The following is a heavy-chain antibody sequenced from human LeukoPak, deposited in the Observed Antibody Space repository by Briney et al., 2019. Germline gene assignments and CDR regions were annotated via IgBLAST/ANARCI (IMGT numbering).Heavy chain of an antibody. CDR3: ARGNYGSGSYSLL. D-gene: IGHD3-10*01. Sequence: GAPVKVSCKASGYTFTGYYMHWVRQAPGQGLEWMGRINPNSGGTNYAQKFQGRVTMTRDTSISTAYMELSRLRSDDTAVYYCARGNYGSGSYSLLWGQGTLVTVSS. CDR2: INPNSGGT. CDR1: GYTFTGYY. J-gene: IGHJ4*02. V-gene: IGHV1-2*06.